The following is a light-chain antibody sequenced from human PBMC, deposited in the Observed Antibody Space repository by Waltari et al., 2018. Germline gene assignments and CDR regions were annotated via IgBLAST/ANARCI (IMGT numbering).Light chain of an antibody. Sequence: QQPKKGPLYLMKGNSDGSHNKRHKIPDRFSGASAGAERYLTISSLQSEDEADYYCQTGGHVTWVFGRGTKLPVL. CDR3: QTGGHVTWV. CDR2: GNSDGSH. J-gene: IGLJ3*02. V-gene: IGLV4-69*01.